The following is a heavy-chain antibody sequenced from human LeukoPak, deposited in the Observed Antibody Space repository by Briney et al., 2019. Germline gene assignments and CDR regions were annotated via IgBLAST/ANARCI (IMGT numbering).Heavy chain of an antibody. J-gene: IGHJ4*02. CDR3: ARGVVLMVYALHYFDY. Sequence: GASVKVSCKASGHTFTSYGISWVRQAPGQGLEWMGWISAYNGNTNYAQKLQGRVTMTTDTSTSTAYMELRSLRSDDTAVYYCARGVVLMVYALHYFDYWGQGTLVTVSS. CDR1: GHTFTSYG. CDR2: ISAYNGNT. V-gene: IGHV1-18*01. D-gene: IGHD2-8*01.